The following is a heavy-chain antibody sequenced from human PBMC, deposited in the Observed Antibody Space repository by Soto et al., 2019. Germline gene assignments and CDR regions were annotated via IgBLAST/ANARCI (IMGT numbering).Heavy chain of an antibody. CDR2: ISSSGSSI. J-gene: IGHJ3*02. V-gene: IGHV3-48*03. D-gene: IGHD3-22*01. Sequence: GGTLRLSCAASGFTFSSYEMNWVRQAPGKGLEWVSYISSSGSSIYYADSVKGRFTISRDNAKNSLSLQMNSLRAEDTAVYYCARITMIVVVIDAFDIWGPGSLVTVSS. CDR3: ARITMIVVVIDAFDI. CDR1: GFTFSSYE.